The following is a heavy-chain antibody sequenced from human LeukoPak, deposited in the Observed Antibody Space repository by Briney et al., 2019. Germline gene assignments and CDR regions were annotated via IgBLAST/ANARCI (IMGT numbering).Heavy chain of an antibody. Sequence: PGGSLRLSCAASGFTFSNYWMTWVRQAPGKGLEWVASIKFDGSEKYYVDSVKGRFTISRDNAKNSLYLQMNSLRAEDTALYYCARTPWVGALRGPGRFDYWGQGTLVTVSS. CDR2: IKFDGSEK. CDR3: ARTPWVGALRGPGRFDY. D-gene: IGHD3-10*01. V-gene: IGHV3-7*01. CDR1: GFTFSNYW. J-gene: IGHJ4*02.